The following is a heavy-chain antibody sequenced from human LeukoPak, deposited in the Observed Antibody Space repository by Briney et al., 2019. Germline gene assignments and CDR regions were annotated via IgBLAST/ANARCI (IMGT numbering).Heavy chain of an antibody. D-gene: IGHD3-22*01. J-gene: IGHJ4*02. V-gene: IGHV3-48*01. Sequence: PGGSLRLSCAASGFTFSSYSMNWVRQAPGKGLEWVSYISSSTSTIYYADSVKGRFTISRDNAKNSLYLQVNSLRAEDTAVYYCAKSSSSYYDTSGYLDYWGQGTLVTVSS. CDR3: AKSSSSYYDTSGYLDY. CDR2: ISSSTSTI. CDR1: GFTFSSYS.